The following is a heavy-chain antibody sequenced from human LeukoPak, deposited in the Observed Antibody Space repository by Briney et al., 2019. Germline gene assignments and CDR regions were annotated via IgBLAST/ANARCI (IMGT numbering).Heavy chain of an antibody. D-gene: IGHD4-17*01. CDR1: GYSFTSYW. CDR3: ARQSPVSTARRYFDY. Sequence: GESLKISCKGSGYSFTSYWIGLVRQTPGKGLELMGISNPVASDTRNSPPFQGQATPSADKPISTASLQWSSLKASDTPMYNCARQSPVSTARRYFDYWGQGTLVTVSS. CDR2: SNPVASDT. V-gene: IGHV5-51*01. J-gene: IGHJ4*02.